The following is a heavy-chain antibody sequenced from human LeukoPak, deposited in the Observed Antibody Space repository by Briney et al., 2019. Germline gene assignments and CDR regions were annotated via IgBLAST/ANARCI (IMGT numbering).Heavy chain of an antibody. V-gene: IGHV4-30-4*07. D-gene: IGHD3-10*01. J-gene: IGHJ3*02. CDR1: GGSISSGSYY. CDR3: ARDGTYYYAFDI. CDR2: IYYSGTT. Sequence: SETLSLTCTVSGGSISSGSYYWSWIRQPPGKGLEWIGYIYYSGTTYYNPSLKSRVTISVDTSKNQFSLKLSSVTAADTAVYYCARDGTYYYAFDIWGQGTMVTVSS.